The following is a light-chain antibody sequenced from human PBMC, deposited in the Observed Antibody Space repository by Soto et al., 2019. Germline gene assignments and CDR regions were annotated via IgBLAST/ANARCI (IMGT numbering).Light chain of an antibody. V-gene: IGKV1-39*01. J-gene: IGKJ4*01. CDR2: AS. Sequence: DIQMTQSPSSLSASVGDRVTITCRASQYISTYLAWYQQKPGKAPCLLIFASSLQSGVPPRFSGSGSGTDFTLTISSLQPEDFATYFCQQSYTAPLTVGGGTKVEL. CDR1: QYISTY. CDR3: QQSYTAPLT.